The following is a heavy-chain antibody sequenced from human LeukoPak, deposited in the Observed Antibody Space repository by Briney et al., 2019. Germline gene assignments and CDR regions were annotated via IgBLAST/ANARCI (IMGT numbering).Heavy chain of an antibody. J-gene: IGHJ4*02. V-gene: IGHV1-69*13. D-gene: IGHD3-22*01. CDR3: ASYYDSSGYLSLDY. Sequence: SVKVSCKASGGTFSSYAISWVRQAPGQGLEWMGGIIPIFGTANYAQKFQGRVTITADESTCTAYMELSSLRSEDTAVYYCASYYDSSGYLSLDYWGQGTLVTVSS. CDR1: GGTFSSYA. CDR2: IIPIFGTA.